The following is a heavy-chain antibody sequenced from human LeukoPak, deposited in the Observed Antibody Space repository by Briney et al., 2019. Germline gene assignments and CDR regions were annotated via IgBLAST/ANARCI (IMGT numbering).Heavy chain of an antibody. V-gene: IGHV4-34*01. CDR1: GGSFSGYY. CDR2: INHSGST. D-gene: IGHD1-26*01. J-gene: IGHJ3*02. Sequence: KPSETLSLTCAVYGGSFSGYYWSWIRQPPGKELEWIGEINHSGSTNYNPSLKSRVTISVDTSKNQFSLKLSSVTAADTAVYYCARDSWELAAGAFDIWGQGTMVTVSS. CDR3: ARDSWELAAGAFDI.